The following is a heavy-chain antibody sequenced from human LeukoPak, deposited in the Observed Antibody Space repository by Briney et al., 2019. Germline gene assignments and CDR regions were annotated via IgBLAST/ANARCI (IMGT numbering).Heavy chain of an antibody. CDR3: ASNIVATAWDYYYGMDV. Sequence: ASVKVSCKASGGTFSSYAISWVRQAPGQGLEWMGGIIPIFGTANYAQKFQGGVTITADESTSTAYMELSSLRSEDTAVYYYASNIVATAWDYYYGMDVWGQGTTVTVSS. V-gene: IGHV1-69*13. CDR2: IIPIFGTA. J-gene: IGHJ6*02. D-gene: IGHD5-12*01. CDR1: GGTFSSYA.